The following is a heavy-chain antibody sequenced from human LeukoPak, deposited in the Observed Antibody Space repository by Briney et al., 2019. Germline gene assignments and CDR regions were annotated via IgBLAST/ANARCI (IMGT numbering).Heavy chain of an antibody. CDR3: ARSCAGDCYAYDY. Sequence: PGGSLRLSCAASGFTVSSNYMSWVRQAPGKGLECVSVIYSGGGAYYADSVKGRFTISRDNSKNTLYLQMNSLRAEDTAVYYCARSCAGDCYAYDYWGQGTLVTVSS. D-gene: IGHD2-21*02. J-gene: IGHJ4*02. CDR1: GFTVSSNY. V-gene: IGHV3-53*01. CDR2: IYSGGGA.